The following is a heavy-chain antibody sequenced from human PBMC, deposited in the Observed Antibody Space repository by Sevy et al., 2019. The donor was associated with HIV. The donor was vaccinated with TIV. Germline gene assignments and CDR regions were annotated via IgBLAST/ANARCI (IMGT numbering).Heavy chain of an antibody. CDR2: IKKDGSEK. J-gene: IGHJ4*02. CDR3: VGGPPAD. Sequence: GGSLRLSCAASGFTFRSYWMSWVRQGPGKGLEWVTNIKKDGSEKYYLDSVKGRFTISRDNAKNSVFLQMNSLRVEDTAVYYCVGGPPADSGQGTMVTVSS. CDR1: GFTFRSYW. D-gene: IGHD3-10*01. V-gene: IGHV3-7*01.